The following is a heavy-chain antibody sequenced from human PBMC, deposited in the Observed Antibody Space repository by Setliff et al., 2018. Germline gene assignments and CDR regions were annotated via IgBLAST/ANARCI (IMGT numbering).Heavy chain of an antibody. CDR1: GYSISSGYY. D-gene: IGHD6-19*01. J-gene: IGHJ4*02. V-gene: IGHV4-38-2*01. Sequence: SETLSLTCAVSGYSISSGYYWGWIRQPPGKGLEWIGSRYRSGTTYYNPSLKSRVTISVDTSKNQFSLKLNSVIAADTSVYYCARGGQFRPYYFDFWGQGTLVTVSS. CDR3: ARGGQFRPYYFDF. CDR2: RYRSGTT.